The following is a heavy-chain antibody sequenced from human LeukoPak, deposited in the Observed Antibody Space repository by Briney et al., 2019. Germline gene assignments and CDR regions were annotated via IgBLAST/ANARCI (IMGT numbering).Heavy chain of an antibody. CDR1: GYTFTSYG. CDR3: ARVPPYSSSWFHHWVFDY. CDR2: ISAYNGNT. D-gene: IGHD6-13*01. V-gene: IGHV1-18*01. J-gene: IGHJ4*02. Sequence: DSLKVSCKASGYTFTSYGISWVRQAPGQGLEWMGWISAYNGNTNYAQKLQGRVTMTTDTSTSTAYMELRSLRSDDTAVYYCARVPPYSSSWFHHWVFDYWGQGTLVTASS.